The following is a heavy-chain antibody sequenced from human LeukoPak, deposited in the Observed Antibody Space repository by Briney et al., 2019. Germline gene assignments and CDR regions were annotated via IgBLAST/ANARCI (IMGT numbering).Heavy chain of an antibody. CDR3: ARDVRGDFDWSGQD. CDR2: INPNSGGT. D-gene: IGHD3-9*01. V-gene: IGHV1-2*02. Sequence: ASVKVSCKASGYTCTGYYMHWVRQAPGQGLEWMGWINPNSGGTNYAQKFQSRVTMTRDTSISTAYMELSRLRSDDTAVYYCARDVRGDFDWSGQDWGQGTLVTVSS. J-gene: IGHJ4*02. CDR1: GYTCTGYY.